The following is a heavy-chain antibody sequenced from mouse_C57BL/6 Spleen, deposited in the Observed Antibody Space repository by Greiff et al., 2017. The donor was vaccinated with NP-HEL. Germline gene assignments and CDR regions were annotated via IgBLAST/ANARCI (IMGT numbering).Heavy chain of an antibody. CDR1: GYTFTSYW. V-gene: IGHV1-7*01. D-gene: IGHD1-1*01. J-gene: IGHJ3*01. CDR2: INPSSGYT. Sequence: QVHVKQSGAELAKPGASVKLSCKASGYTFTSYWMHWVKQRPGQGLEWIGYINPSSGYTKYNQKFKDKATLTADKSSSTAYMQLSSLTYEDSAVYYCARGVYYGSSQNQAWFAYWGQGTLVTVSA. CDR3: ARGVYYGSSQNQAWFAY.